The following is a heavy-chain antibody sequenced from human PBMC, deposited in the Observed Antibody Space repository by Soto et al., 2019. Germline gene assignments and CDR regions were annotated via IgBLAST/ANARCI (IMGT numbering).Heavy chain of an antibody. CDR1: GDTVSSNSVA. Sequence: SPTRSLTCGGSGDTVSSNSVAWNWVRQSPSRGREWLGRTYYRSRWYSDYAVSVRSRIDINADTSKNQVSLQLNSVTPEDTAVYYCARSEEDSDYYYYGMDVWGQGTTVTVSS. J-gene: IGHJ6*02. CDR2: TYYRSRWYS. CDR3: ARSEEDSDYYYYGMDV. D-gene: IGHD2-15*01. V-gene: IGHV6-1*01.